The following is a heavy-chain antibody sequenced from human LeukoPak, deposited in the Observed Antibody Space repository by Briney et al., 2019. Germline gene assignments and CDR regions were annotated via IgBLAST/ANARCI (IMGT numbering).Heavy chain of an antibody. J-gene: IGHJ4*02. Sequence: ASVKVSCKASGYTFTSYGISWVRQAPGQWLEWMGWISAYNGNTNYAQKLQGRVTMTTDTSTSTAYMELRSLRSDDTAVYYCARDLRYRTINVGGYWGQGTLVTVSS. CDR2: ISAYNGNT. CDR3: ARDLRYRTINVGGY. D-gene: IGHD1-1*01. V-gene: IGHV1-18*01. CDR1: GYTFTSYG.